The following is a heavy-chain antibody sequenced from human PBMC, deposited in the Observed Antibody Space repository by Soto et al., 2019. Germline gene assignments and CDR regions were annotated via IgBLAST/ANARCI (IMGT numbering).Heavy chain of an antibody. CDR3: ARDRYYYGSGRRSMDV. V-gene: IGHV4-34*01. J-gene: IGHJ6*02. Sequence: QVQQQQWGAGLLKPSETLSLTCAVYGGSFSGYYWSWIRQPPGKGLEWIGEINHSGSTNYNPSLKSRVTISVDTSKNQFSLKLSSVTAADTAVYYCARDRYYYGSGRRSMDVWGQGTTVTVSS. CDR2: INHSGST. CDR1: GGSFSGYY. D-gene: IGHD3-10*01.